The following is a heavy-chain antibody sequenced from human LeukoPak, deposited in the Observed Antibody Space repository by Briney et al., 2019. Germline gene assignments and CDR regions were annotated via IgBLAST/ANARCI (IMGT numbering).Heavy chain of an antibody. CDR3: AKQTGWGLFIRP. V-gene: IGHV4-39*01. J-gene: IGHJ4*02. Sequence: KTSETLSLTCTVSGVSISSSNSYWGWIRQPPGKGLEWIGSIYYSGNTYYNASLKSQVSISIDTSKNQFSLRLTSVTAADTAVYYCAKQTGWGLFIRPGGQGTRVTVSP. CDR2: IYYSGNT. CDR1: GVSISSSNSY. D-gene: IGHD3-10*01.